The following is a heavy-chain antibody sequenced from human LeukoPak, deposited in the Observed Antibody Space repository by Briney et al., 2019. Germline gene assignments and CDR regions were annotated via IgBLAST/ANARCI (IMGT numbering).Heavy chain of an antibody. D-gene: IGHD3-10*01. V-gene: IGHV6-1*01. CDR2: TYYRSKWYN. Sequence: SQTLRLSCAISGDSVSSNSTAWNWIRQSPSRGLEWLVRTYYRSKWYNDYAVSVKSRITIIPDTSKNQFSLQLNSVTPEDTAVYYCARDPKLLWFGELIDWFDHWGQGILVTVSS. CDR3: ARDPKLLWFGELIDWFDH. J-gene: IGHJ5*02. CDR1: GDSVSSNSTA.